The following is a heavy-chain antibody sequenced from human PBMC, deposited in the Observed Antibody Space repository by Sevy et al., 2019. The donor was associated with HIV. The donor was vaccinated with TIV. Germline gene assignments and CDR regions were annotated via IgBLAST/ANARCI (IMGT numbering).Heavy chain of an antibody. CDR2: ISYDGSNK. V-gene: IGHV3-30-3*01. CDR1: GFTFSSYA. CDR3: AGGGGIQLSRVWVY. D-gene: IGHD5-18*01. Sequence: GGSLRLSCAASGFTFSSYAMHWVRQAPGKGLEWVAVISYDGSNKYYADSVKGRFTISRDNSKNTLYLQMKSLRAEDAAVYYCAGGGGIQLSRVWVYWGQGTLVTVSS. J-gene: IGHJ4*02.